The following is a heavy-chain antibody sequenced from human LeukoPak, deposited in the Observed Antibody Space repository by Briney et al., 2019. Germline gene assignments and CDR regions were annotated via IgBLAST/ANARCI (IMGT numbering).Heavy chain of an antibody. Sequence: PSETLSLTCTVSGGSITSYYWSWIRQPPGKGLGWVGFVYYSGSTTYNPSLKTRVTISVEPSQNQFSLKLSSVTAPAPAGSCVAGKYYDSSGPFIWSKGTLVTVSS. D-gene: IGHD3-22*01. CDR3: AGKYYDSSGPFI. CDR2: VYYSGST. J-gene: IGHJ4*02. V-gene: IGHV4-59*01. CDR1: GGSITSYY.